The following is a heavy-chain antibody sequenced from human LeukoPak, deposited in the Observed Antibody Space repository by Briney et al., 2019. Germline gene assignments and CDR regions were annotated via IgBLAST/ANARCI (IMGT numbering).Heavy chain of an antibody. D-gene: IGHD3-3*01. CDR3: ARERFGVVIYYYYYMDV. CDR2: ICTSGST. CDR1: GGSISSYY. Sequence: PSETLSLTCTVSGGSISSYYWSWIRQPAGKGLEWIGRICTSGSTNYNPSLKSRVTISVDTSKNQFSLKLSSVTAADTAVYYCARERFGVVIYYYYYMDVWGKGTTVTVSS. V-gene: IGHV4-4*07. J-gene: IGHJ6*03.